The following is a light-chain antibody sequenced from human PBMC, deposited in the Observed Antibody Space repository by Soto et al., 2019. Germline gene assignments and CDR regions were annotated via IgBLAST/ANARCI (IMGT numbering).Light chain of an antibody. V-gene: IGLV2-8*01. CDR1: SSDVGAYKY. J-gene: IGLJ7*01. CDR2: EVT. CDR3: TSYVGNDIWV. Sequence: QAVVTQPPSASGSPGQSVTISCTGTSSDVGAYKYVSWCQQYPGKAPKLMIYEVTKRPSGVPDRFSGSKSGNTASLTVSGLQAEDEADYYCTSYVGNDIWVFGGGTQLTVL.